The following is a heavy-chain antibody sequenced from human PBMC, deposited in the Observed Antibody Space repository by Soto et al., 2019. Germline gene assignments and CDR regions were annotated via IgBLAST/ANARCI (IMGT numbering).Heavy chain of an antibody. CDR1: GYSFTSYW. CDR2: IYPGDSDT. V-gene: IGHV5-51*01. Sequence: GESLKISCKGSGYSFTSYWIGWVRQMPGKGLEWMGIIYPGDSDTRYSPSFQGQVTISADKSISTAYLQWSSLKASDTAMYYCARPGETDCISTKCPNYYFRIDGWGQGTTVTSP. J-gene: IGHJ6*02. CDR3: ARPGETDCISTKCPNYYFRIDG. D-gene: IGHD2-2*01.